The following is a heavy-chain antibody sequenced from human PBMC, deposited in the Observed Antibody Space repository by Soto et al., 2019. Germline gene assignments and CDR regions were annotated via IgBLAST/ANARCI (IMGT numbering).Heavy chain of an antibody. V-gene: IGHV3-33*01. CDR1: GFTFRNYG. J-gene: IGHJ2*01. CDR2: IWYDGSNA. Sequence: QVQLVESGGGVVQPGRSLRLSCAASGFTFRNYGMHWVRQAPGKGLEWVALIWYDGSNAFYTNSVKGRLTISRDNSNSTLHLQINSLTAEDTAVYYCTRDVSCRYFDLWGRGSLVTLSS. CDR3: TRDVSCRYFDL.